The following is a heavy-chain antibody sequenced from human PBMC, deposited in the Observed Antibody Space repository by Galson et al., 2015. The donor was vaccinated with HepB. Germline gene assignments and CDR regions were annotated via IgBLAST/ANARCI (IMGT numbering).Heavy chain of an antibody. CDR3: GRGSRGDLGDCYFDL. Sequence: SLRLSCAASGFTFSSYNMNWVRQAPGKGLEWVSYISSSGTTIYYADSLKGRFTISRDNAKNTLYLQMNSLRAEDTAVYYCGRGSRGDLGDCYFDLWGRGPLVTVSS. CDR1: GFTFSSYN. V-gene: IGHV3-48*04. CDR2: ISSSGTTI. D-gene: IGHD3-16*01. J-gene: IGHJ2*01.